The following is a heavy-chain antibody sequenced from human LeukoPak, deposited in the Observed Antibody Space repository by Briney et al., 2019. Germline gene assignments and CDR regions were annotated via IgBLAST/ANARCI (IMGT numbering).Heavy chain of an antibody. J-gene: IGHJ4*02. CDR1: GYTFTSYG. Sequence: GASVKVSCKASGYTFTSYGISWVRQAPGQGLEWTGWISAYNGNTNYAQKLQGRVTMTTDTSTSTAYMELRSLRSDDTAVYYCARDSRSSAWGDFDYWGQGTLVTVSS. D-gene: IGHD6-19*01. CDR3: ARDSRSSAWGDFDY. V-gene: IGHV1-18*01. CDR2: ISAYNGNT.